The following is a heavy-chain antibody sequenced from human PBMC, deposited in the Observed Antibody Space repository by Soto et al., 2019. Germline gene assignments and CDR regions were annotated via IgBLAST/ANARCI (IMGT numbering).Heavy chain of an antibody. CDR1: GGTFSSYA. Sequence: QVQLVQSGAEVKKTGSSVKVSCKAAGGTFSSYAISWVRQAPGQGLEWMGGIIPIFGTANYAKKFQGRVTITADESTCTPYMELSSLRSEDTAVYYCARVYIVVLPAAIHYYYCMDVCRQGTTVTVSS. CDR3: ARVYIVVLPAAIHYYYCMDV. CDR2: IIPIFGTA. J-gene: IGHJ6*02. D-gene: IGHD2-2*01. V-gene: IGHV1-69*01.